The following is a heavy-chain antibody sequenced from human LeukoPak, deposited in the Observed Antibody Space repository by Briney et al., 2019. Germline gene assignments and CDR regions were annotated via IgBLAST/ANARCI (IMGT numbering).Heavy chain of an antibody. CDR2: THYTGEN. D-gene: IGHD3-10*01. CDR3: GRNLGSGSDH. Sequence: SETLSLTCSVSGDSISSPYWTWLRQSPGRGLEWIGYTHYTGENNYNPSLKSRLAMSVDTSNNQVYLRLSSVTAADTAVYYCGRNLGSGSDHWGQGTLVTVSS. V-gene: IGHV4-59*11. J-gene: IGHJ4*02. CDR1: GDSISSPY.